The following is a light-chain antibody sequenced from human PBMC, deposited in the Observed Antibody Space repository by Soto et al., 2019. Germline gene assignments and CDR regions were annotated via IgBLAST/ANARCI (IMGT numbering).Light chain of an antibody. V-gene: IGKV1-5*01. CDR1: QSISTW. J-gene: IGKJ3*01. Sequence: DIQMTQSPSTLSASVGDRVTITCRASQSISTWLAWYQQKPGKAPNLLIYDASSLQSGVPSRFSGSGSGTEFTLTISSLQPDDFATYYCQQYKSYPFTFGPVTKVEIK. CDR2: DAS. CDR3: QQYKSYPFT.